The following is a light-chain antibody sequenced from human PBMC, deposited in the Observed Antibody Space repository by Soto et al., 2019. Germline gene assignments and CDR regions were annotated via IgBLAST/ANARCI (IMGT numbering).Light chain of an antibody. CDR1: SSDVGNYNL. V-gene: IGLV2-23*01. CDR2: ATR. J-gene: IGLJ3*02. Sequence: QSALTQPASVSGSPGQSITISCTGTSSDVGNYNLVSWYQQHPGKAPKLIIYATRKRPSGVPDRFSGSKSGNTASLTISGLQAEDEADYYCCSYAGSWVFGGGTKLTVL. CDR3: CSYAGSWV.